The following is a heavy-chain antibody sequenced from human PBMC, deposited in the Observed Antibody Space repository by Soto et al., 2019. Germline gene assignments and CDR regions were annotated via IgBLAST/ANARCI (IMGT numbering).Heavy chain of an antibody. CDR1: GCSFASYA. D-gene: IGHD3-10*01. CDR2: IRGSGGIT. V-gene: IGHV3-23*01. CDR3: AKGFGISWQYYLDY. J-gene: IGHJ4*02. Sequence: EVQLLESGGGVVQPGGSLRLSCAASGCSFASYALNWVRQAPGKGLEWVSVIRGSGGITYYAESVKGRFAIARDNSKNPLYMQLSSVRVEDTAVYYCAKGFGISWQYYLDYWGQGTLVTVSS.